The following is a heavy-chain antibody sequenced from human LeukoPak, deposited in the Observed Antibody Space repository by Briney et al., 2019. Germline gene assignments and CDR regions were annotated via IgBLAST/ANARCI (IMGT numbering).Heavy chain of an antibody. J-gene: IGHJ4*02. CDR1: GGTFSSYA. D-gene: IGHD5-12*01. CDR3: ARVPVLRYSGYDQEAAAEPAYYFDY. V-gene: IGHV1-69*01. CDR2: IIPIFGTA. Sequence: SVTDSCKASGGTFSSYAISWVRQAPGQGLEWMGGIIPIFGTANYAQKFQGRVTITADEVTSPAYMELSSLRSEDTAVYYCARVPVLRYSGYDQEAAAEPAYYFDYWGQGNMVTVSS.